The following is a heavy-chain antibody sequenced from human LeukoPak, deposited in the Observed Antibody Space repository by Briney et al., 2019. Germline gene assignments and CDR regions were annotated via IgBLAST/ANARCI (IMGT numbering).Heavy chain of an antibody. CDR3: ARMVGATDY. CDR1: GGSISSSSYY. J-gene: IGHJ4*02. Sequence: SETLSLTCTVSGGSISSSSYYWGWIRQPPGRGLEWIGSIYYSGSTYYNPSLKSRVTISVDTSKNQFSLKLSSVTAADTAVYYCARMVGATDYWGQGTLVTVSS. D-gene: IGHD1-26*01. V-gene: IGHV4-39*01. CDR2: IYYSGST.